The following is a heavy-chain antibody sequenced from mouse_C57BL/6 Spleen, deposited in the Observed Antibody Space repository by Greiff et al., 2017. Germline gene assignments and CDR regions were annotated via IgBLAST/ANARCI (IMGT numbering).Heavy chain of an antibody. Sequence: EVQVVESEGGLVQPGSSLKLSCTASGFTFSDYYMAWVRQVPDKGLEWVANINYDGSSTYYLDSLKSRFIISRDNAKNILYLQMSSLKSEDTATYYCSRGNWDVAYYFDYWGQGTTLTVSS. CDR2: INYDGSST. D-gene: IGHD4-1*01. CDR3: SRGNWDVAYYFDY. CDR1: GFTFSDYY. V-gene: IGHV5-16*01. J-gene: IGHJ2*01.